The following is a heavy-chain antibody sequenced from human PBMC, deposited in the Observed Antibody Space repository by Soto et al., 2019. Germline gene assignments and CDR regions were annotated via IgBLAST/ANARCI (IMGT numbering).Heavy chain of an antibody. V-gene: IGHV4-39*01. CDR3: ARLFYDILTGYPFDY. D-gene: IGHD3-9*01. CDR1: GGSISSSSYY. J-gene: IGHJ4*02. CDR2: IYYSGST. Sequence: QLQLQESGPGLVKPSETLSLTCTVSGGSISSSSYYWGWIRQPPGKGLEWIGSIYYSGSTYYNPSLTSRVTISVDTSKNQFSLKLSSVTAADTAVYYCARLFYDILTGYPFDYWGQGTLVTVSS.